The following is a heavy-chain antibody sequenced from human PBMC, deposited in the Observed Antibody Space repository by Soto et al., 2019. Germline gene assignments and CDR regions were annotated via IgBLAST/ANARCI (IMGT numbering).Heavy chain of an antibody. CDR1: GFTFSSYG. Sequence: GGSLRLSCAASGFTFSSYGMHWVRQAPGKGLEWVAVIWYDGSNKYYADSVKGRFTISRDNSKNTLYLQMNSLRAEDTAVYYCVRGSYCSGGSCYSPHYYYYMDVWGKGTTVTVS. CDR3: VRGSYCSGGSCYSPHYYYYMDV. V-gene: IGHV3-33*01. J-gene: IGHJ6*03. CDR2: IWYDGSNK. D-gene: IGHD2-15*01.